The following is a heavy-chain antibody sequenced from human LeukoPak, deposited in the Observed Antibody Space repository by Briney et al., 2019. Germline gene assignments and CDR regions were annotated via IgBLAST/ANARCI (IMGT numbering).Heavy chain of an antibody. D-gene: IGHD1-7*01. CDR3: ARARGWNYVPQKHYFDY. J-gene: IGHJ4*02. V-gene: IGHV4-34*01. Sequence: SETLSLTCAVYGGSFSGYYWSWIRQPPGKGLEWIGEINHSGSTNYNPSLKSRVTISVDTSKNQFSLKLSSVTAADTAVYYCARARGWNYVPQKHYFDYWGQGTLVTVSS. CDR2: INHSGST. CDR1: GGSFSGYY.